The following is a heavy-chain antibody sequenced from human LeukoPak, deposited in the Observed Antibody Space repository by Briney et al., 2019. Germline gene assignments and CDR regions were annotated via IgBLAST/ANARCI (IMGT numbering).Heavy chain of an antibody. D-gene: IGHD4-23*01. J-gene: IGHJ4*02. CDR3: ATAWELRDF. V-gene: IGHV3-7*01. CDR1: GFTFRNYW. CDR2: INQDGSQK. Sequence: GGSLRLSCVASGFTFRNYWMSSVRQAPGKGLEWVDNINQDGSQKYYEDSVKGRFTISRDNVENSLYLQLNSLRVEDTALYYCATAWELRDFWGQGTLVTVSS.